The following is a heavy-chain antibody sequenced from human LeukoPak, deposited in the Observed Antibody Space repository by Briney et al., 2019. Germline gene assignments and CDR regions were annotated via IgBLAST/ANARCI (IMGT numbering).Heavy chain of an antibody. Sequence: HSGGSLRLSCEASGFTFSGHVMHWVRQAPGKGLEWVSAISDSGSSTYYADSVKGRFTIFRDNSKNTLYLQMNSLRAEDTAVYYCATRERYCSSTSCYEWFDPRGQGTLVTVSS. J-gene: IGHJ5*02. CDR2: ISDSGSST. D-gene: IGHD2-2*01. CDR3: ATRERYCSSTSCYEWFDP. CDR1: GFTFSGHV. V-gene: IGHV3-23*01.